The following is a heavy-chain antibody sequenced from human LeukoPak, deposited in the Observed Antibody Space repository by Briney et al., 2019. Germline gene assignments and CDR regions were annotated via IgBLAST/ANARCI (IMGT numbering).Heavy chain of an antibody. D-gene: IGHD6-13*01. CDR2: IYHSGST. CDR3: ARGIAAAGPPHNWFDP. CDR1: GYSISSGYY. Sequence: SETLSLTCTVSGYSISSGYYWGWIRQPPGKGLEWIGSIYHSGSTYYNPSLKSRVTISVDTSKNQFSPKLSSVTAADTAVYYCARGIAAAGPPHNWFDPWGQGTLVTVSS. J-gene: IGHJ5*02. V-gene: IGHV4-38-2*02.